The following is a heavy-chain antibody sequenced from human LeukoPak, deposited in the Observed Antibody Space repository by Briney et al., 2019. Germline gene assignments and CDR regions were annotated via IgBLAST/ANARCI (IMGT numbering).Heavy chain of an antibody. CDR2: INPNSGGT. Sequence: ASVKVSCKASGYTFTGYYMHWVRQAPGQGLELMGWINPNSGGTNYAQKFQGRVTMTRDTSISTAYMELSRLRSDDKAVYYCARRLTNDAFDIWGQGTMVTVSS. D-gene: IGHD3-9*01. J-gene: IGHJ3*02. CDR3: ARRLTNDAFDI. V-gene: IGHV1-2*02. CDR1: GYTFTGYY.